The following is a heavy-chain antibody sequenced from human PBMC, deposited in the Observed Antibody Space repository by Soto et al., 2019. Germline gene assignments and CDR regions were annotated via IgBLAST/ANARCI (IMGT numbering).Heavy chain of an antibody. CDR1: GYTFTSYG. V-gene: IGHV1-18*01. Sequence: QVQLVQSGAEVKKPGASVKVSCKASGYTFTSYGISWVRQAPGQGLEGMGWISAYNGNTNYAQKLQGRVTMTTDTSTSAAYMELRSLRSDDTAVYYCARGYSYGYAYYYYGMDVWGQGTTVTVSS. CDR2: ISAYNGNT. CDR3: ARGYSYGYAYYYYGMDV. J-gene: IGHJ6*02. D-gene: IGHD5-18*01.